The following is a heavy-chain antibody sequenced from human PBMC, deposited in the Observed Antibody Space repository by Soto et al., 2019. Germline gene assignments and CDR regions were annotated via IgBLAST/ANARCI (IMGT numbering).Heavy chain of an antibody. J-gene: IGHJ6*02. V-gene: IGHV4-34*01. D-gene: IGHD6-19*01. Sequence: SETLSLTCAVHGGSFSGYYWDWIRQPPGKGLEWIGSIYYSGSTYYNPSLKSRVTVSVDTSKNQFSLKLSSVTAADTAVYYCARVAGWAPYYFYYGMDVWGQGTTVTVSS. CDR2: IYYSGST. CDR3: ARVAGWAPYYFYYGMDV. CDR1: GGSFSGYY.